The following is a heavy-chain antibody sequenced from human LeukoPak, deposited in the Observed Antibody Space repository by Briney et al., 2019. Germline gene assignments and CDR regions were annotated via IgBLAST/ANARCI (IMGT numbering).Heavy chain of an antibody. V-gene: IGHV4-59*08. J-gene: IGHJ6*02. CDR3: ARHVRYYYGMDV. Sequence: SETLSLTCTVSGGSISSYYWNWIRQPPGKGLEWIGYIYYSGSTKYNPSLKSRVTISVDTSKNQFSLKLSSVTAADTAVYYCARHVRYYYGMDVWGQGTTVTVSS. CDR2: IYYSGST. CDR1: GGSISSYY. D-gene: IGHD3-10*02.